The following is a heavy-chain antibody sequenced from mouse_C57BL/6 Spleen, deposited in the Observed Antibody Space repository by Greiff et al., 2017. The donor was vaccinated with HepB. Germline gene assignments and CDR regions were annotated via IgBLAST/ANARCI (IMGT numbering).Heavy chain of an antibody. J-gene: IGHJ2*01. V-gene: IGHV1-82*01. CDR1: GYAFSSSW. CDR3: AKAAKLGDDY. CDR2: IYPGDGDT. D-gene: IGHD4-1*01. Sequence: VQLQQSGPELVKPGASVKISCKASGYAFSSSWMNWVKQRPGKGLEWIGRIYPGDGDTNYNGKFKGKATLTADKSSSTAYMRLSSLTSEDSAVYFCAKAAKLGDDYWGQGTTLTVSS.